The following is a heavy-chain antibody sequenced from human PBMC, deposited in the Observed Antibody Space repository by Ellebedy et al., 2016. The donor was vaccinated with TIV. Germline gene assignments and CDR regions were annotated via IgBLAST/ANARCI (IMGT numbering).Heavy chain of an antibody. D-gene: IGHD5-12*01. Sequence: ASVKVSXKASGYTFTSYGISWVRQAPGQGLEWMGWISAYNGNTNYAQKLQGRVTMTTDTSTSTAYMELRSLRSDDTAVYYCARDQPSIVATREGDWHYYYYYGMDVWGQGTTVTVSS. CDR1: GYTFTSYG. V-gene: IGHV1-18*01. CDR3: ARDQPSIVATREGDWHYYYYYGMDV. J-gene: IGHJ6*02. CDR2: ISAYNGNT.